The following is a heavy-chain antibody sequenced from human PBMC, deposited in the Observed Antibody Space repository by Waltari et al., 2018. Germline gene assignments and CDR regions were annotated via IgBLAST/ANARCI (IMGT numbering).Heavy chain of an antibody. Sequence: QVHLVQSGAEVKKPGASVKVSYKASGYSFSSYRLNWVRQVPGQGLEWMGWIRTYNGETNYAQKFQGRVTMTTDTSTSTAYMELRSLTSDDTAVYYCARDPGVLYFQHWGQGTLVTVSS. CDR1: GYSFSSYR. J-gene: IGHJ1*01. CDR2: IRTYNGET. D-gene: IGHD2-8*01. CDR3: ARDPGVLYFQH. V-gene: IGHV1-18*01.